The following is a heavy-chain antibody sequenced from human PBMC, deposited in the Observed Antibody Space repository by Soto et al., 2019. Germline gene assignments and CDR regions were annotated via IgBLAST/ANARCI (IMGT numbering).Heavy chain of an antibody. V-gene: IGHV3-33*01. CDR1: EVTFSSNG. Sequence: XGSLRLSCAASEVTFSSNGIHWVRQAPGKGLEWVAVIWYDGSNKYYADSVKGRFTISRDKSKNTVDLQMNSLRVEDTAMYYCARDTSYYGMDPWGQGATATVSS. CDR2: IWYDGSNK. D-gene: IGHD1-26*01. J-gene: IGHJ6*02. CDR3: ARDTSYYGMDP.